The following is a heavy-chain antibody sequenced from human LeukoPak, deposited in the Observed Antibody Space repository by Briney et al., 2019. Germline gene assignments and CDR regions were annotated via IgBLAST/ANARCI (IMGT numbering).Heavy chain of an antibody. CDR3: AQNGHGSGSYYPRTKYYFDY. D-gene: IGHD3-10*01. J-gene: IGHJ4*02. CDR2: ISGSGGST. Sequence: PGGSLRLSCAASGFTFSSYAMSWVRQAPGKGLEWVSAISGSGGSTYYADSVKGRFTISRDNSKNTLYLQMNSLRAEDTAIYYCAQNGHGSGSYYPRTKYYFDYWGQGTLVTVSS. CDR1: GFTFSSYA. V-gene: IGHV3-23*01.